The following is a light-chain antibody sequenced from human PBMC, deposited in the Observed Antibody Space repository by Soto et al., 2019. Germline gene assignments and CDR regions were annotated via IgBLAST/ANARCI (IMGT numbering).Light chain of an antibody. V-gene: IGLV2-14*03. CDR2: DVT. Sequence: QSALTQPASVSGSPGQSITISCTGTSGDVGGYDSVSWYQHHPGKAPKVLISDVTHRPSGISHRCSGSKSGNTASLTISGVQAEDEDVYYCASYTSSGIPVLFGGGTKLTVL. CDR3: ASYTSSGIPVL. CDR1: SGDVGGYDS. J-gene: IGLJ3*02.